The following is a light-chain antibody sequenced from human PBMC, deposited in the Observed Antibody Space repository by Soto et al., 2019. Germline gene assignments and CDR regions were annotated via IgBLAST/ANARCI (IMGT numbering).Light chain of an antibody. CDR2: AAY. Sequence: EIVMTQSPATLSVSPGERATLSCRASQSVSRNLAWYQQKPGQAPRLLISAAYSRATDVPARFSGSGSGTVFSLTISSLQSEDFAIYYCQQYNNWPYTFGQGTKLEIK. V-gene: IGKV3-15*01. CDR3: QQYNNWPYT. J-gene: IGKJ2*01. CDR1: QSVSRN.